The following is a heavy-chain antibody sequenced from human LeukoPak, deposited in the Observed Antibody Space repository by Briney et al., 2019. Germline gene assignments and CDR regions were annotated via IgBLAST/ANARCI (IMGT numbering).Heavy chain of an antibody. CDR3: SNLPIMITCGGVNAFDI. CDR1: VYTFTSYD. V-gene: IGHV1-8*01. Sequence: ASVKVSCKASVYTFTSYDINWVRQATGQGLEWMGWMNPNSGNTGYAQKFHGRVTMTRNTSINTAYMELSSLRSEDTAVYYCSNLPIMITCGGVNAFDIWGQGTMVTVSS. J-gene: IGHJ3*02. D-gene: IGHD3-16*01. CDR2: MNPNSGNT.